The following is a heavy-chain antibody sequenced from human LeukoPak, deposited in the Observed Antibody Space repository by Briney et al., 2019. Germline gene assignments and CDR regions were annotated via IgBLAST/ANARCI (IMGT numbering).Heavy chain of an antibody. V-gene: IGHV4-59*08. D-gene: IGHD3-3*01. CDR1: GGSISSYY. CDR2: IYYSGST. CDR3: ARTISPDYDFWSGYTYYFDY. J-gene: IGHJ4*02. Sequence: SETLSLTCTVSGGSISSYYWSWIRQPPGKGLEWIGYIYYSGSTNYNPSLKGRVTISVDTSKNQFSLKLSSVTAADTAVYYCARTISPDYDFWSGYTYYFDYWGQGTLVTVSS.